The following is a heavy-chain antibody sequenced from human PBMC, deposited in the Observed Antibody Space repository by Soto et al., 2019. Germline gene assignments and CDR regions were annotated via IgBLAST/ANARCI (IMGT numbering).Heavy chain of an antibody. D-gene: IGHD7-27*01. CDR2: ISYDGCNK. Sequence: QVQLVESGGGVVQPGRSLRLSCAASGFTFSFYGMHWVRQAPGQGLGWVAVISYDGCNKYYADSVKGRFTISRDNSENTLNLQMNSLRAEETAVYYCAKDLGHGGRGAFDIWGQGTIVTVSS. CDR1: GFTFSFYG. V-gene: IGHV3-30*18. CDR3: AKDLGHGGRGAFDI. J-gene: IGHJ3*02.